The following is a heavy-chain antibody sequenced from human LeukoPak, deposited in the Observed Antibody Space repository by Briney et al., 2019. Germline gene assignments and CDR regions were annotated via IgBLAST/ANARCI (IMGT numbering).Heavy chain of an antibody. CDR2: ISGSSGST. J-gene: IGHJ4*02. CDR1: GFTFSNYA. Sequence: GGSLRLSCAASGFAASGFTFSNYAMNWVRQAPGKGLEWVSGISGSSGSTYFADSVKGRFTISRDDSKNTVFLQMNSLRAEDTAVYYCAKVRQGLVSGFDYWGQGTLVTVSS. D-gene: IGHD6-19*01. V-gene: IGHV3-23*01. CDR3: AKVRQGLVSGFDY.